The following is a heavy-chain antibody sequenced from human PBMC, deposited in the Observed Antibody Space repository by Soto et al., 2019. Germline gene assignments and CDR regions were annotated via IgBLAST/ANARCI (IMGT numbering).Heavy chain of an antibody. CDR3: AREAARIAGIFDY. J-gene: IGHJ4*02. D-gene: IGHD6-6*01. CDR2: INHSGST. Sequence: ETLSLTCAVYGGSFSGYYWSWIRQPPGKGLEWIGEINHSGSTSYNPSLKSRVTISVDTSKNQFSLKLSSVTAADTAVYYCAREAARIAGIFDYWGQGTLVTVSS. CDR1: GGSFSGYY. V-gene: IGHV4-34*01.